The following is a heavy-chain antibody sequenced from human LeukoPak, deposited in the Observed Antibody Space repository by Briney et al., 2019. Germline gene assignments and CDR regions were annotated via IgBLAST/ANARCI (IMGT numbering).Heavy chain of an antibody. Sequence: PSETLSLTCVVSGGSISSGGYYWRWIRQHPGKGLEWIGYIYYSGSTYYNPSLKSRVTISVDTAKKQFSLKLSSVTAADTAVYYCAREDGHSSSPVDYWGQGTLVTVSS. CDR2: IYYSGST. CDR1: GGSISSGGYY. D-gene: IGHD6-6*01. J-gene: IGHJ4*02. V-gene: IGHV4-31*02. CDR3: AREDGHSSSPVDY.